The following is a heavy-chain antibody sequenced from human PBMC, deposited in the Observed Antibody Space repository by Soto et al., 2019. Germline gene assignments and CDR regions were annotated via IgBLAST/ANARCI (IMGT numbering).Heavy chain of an antibody. CDR1: GFTLRNYA. J-gene: IGHJ4*02. CDR2: ISANDVGT. CDR3: AKAKNDYNWDNRPPFDY. Sequence: GSLRLSCEASGFTLRNYAMTWVRQAPGKGLEWVSLISANDVGTYYAESVKTRFTISTGQSRSTVYLQMDSLRADDTAIYYCAKAKNDYNWDNRPPFDYWGQGTLVTVSS. D-gene: IGHD1-20*01. V-gene: IGHV3-23*01.